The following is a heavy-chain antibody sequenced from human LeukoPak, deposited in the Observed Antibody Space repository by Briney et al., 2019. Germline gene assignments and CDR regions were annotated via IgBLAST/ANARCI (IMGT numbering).Heavy chain of an antibody. J-gene: IGHJ4*02. Sequence: PEGSLRLSCAASGFTFSNYGMHWVRQAPGKGLEWVAFIFAAGTNKYYADSVKGRFIISRGNSKNTLSLQMDSLRAEDTAVYYCARNVDNWNYVDYWGQGTLVTVSS. CDR1: GFTFSNYG. D-gene: IGHD3-10*02. V-gene: IGHV3-30*02. CDR3: ARNVDNWNYVDY. CDR2: IFAAGTNK.